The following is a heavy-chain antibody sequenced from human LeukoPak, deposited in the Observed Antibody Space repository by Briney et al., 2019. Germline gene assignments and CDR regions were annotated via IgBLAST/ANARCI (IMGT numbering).Heavy chain of an antibody. V-gene: IGHV4-59*08. D-gene: IGHD1-14*01. J-gene: IGHJ3*02. CDR2: SHNSEEP. Sequence: SQSLSLACTVAGVSVTNYYCSWIRQHAGNGLEWIAYSHNSEEPKYNPPLKSRITISVDPSKNESSLKLSSLTAADTAVYYCARQPGGTAAFDIWGQGTTVTVSA. CDR3: ARQPGGTAAFDI. CDR1: GVSVTNYY.